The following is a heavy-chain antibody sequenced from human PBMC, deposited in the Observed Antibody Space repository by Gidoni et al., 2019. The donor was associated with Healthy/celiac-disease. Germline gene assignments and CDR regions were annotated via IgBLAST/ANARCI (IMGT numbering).Heavy chain of an antibody. CDR2: INAGNGNT. J-gene: IGHJ5*02. D-gene: IGHD6-19*01. Sequence: QVQLVQSGAEVKKPGASVKVSCKASGYTFTSYAMHWVRQAPGQRLEWMGWINAGNGNTKYSQKFQGRVTITRDTSASTAYMELSSLRSEDTAVYYCARDWYSSGWYRPYNWFDPWGQGTLVTVSS. CDR1: GYTFTSYA. V-gene: IGHV1-3*01. CDR3: ARDWYSSGWYRPYNWFDP.